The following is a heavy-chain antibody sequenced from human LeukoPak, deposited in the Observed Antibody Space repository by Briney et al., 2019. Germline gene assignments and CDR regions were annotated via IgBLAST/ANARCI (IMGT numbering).Heavy chain of an antibody. V-gene: IGHV5-51*01. D-gene: IGHD3-10*01. CDR2: IYLGDSDT. CDR1: GYSFTSYW. J-gene: IGHJ4*02. CDR3: ARNVLLWFGEFSPLHFDY. Sequence: PGESLKISCKGSGYSFTSYWIGWVRQMPGKGLEWMGIIYLGDSDTRYSPSFQGQVTISADKSISTAYLQWSSLKALDTAMYYCARNVLLWFGEFSPLHFDYWGQGTLVTVSS.